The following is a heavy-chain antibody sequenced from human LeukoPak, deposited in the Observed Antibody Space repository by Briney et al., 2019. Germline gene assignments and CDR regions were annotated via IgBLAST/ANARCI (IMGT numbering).Heavy chain of an antibody. CDR3: AVPSGSYFDWFDP. V-gene: IGHV1-2*02. J-gene: IGHJ5*02. D-gene: IGHD1-26*01. Sequence: ASVKVSCEASGYTFTSYYMHWVRQAPGQGLEWMGWINPNSGGTNYAQKFQGRVTMTRDTSISTAYMELSRPRSDDTAVYYCAVPSGSYFDWFDPWGQGTLVTVSS. CDR2: INPNSGGT. CDR1: GYTFTSYY.